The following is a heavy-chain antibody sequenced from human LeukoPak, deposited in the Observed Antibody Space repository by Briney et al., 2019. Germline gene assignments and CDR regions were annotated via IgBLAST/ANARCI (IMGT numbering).Heavy chain of an antibody. CDR2: INPSGGST. Sequence: RASVKVSCKASGYTFTSYYMHWVRQAPGQGLEWMGIINPSGGSTSYAQKFQGRVTMTRDTSTSTVYMELSSLRSEDTAVYYCARETTLSGSYYRAYDYWGQGTLVTVSS. V-gene: IGHV1-46*01. CDR3: ARETTLSGSYYRAYDY. J-gene: IGHJ4*02. D-gene: IGHD1-26*01. CDR1: GYTFTSYY.